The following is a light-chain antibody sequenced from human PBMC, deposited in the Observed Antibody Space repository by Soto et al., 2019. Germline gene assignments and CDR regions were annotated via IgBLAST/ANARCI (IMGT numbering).Light chain of an antibody. CDR2: KAS. CDR1: QTISSW. J-gene: IGKJ2*01. Sequence: DIQMTQSPSTLSGSVGDRVTITCRASQTISSWLAWYQQKPGKAPKLLIYKASTLKSGVPSRLSGSGSGTEFTLTISSLQPDDFATYYCQQSYSTPYTFGKGTKLEIK. V-gene: IGKV1-5*03. CDR3: QQSYSTPYT.